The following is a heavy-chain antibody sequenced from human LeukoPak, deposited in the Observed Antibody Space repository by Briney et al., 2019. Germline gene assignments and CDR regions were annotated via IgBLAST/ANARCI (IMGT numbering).Heavy chain of an antibody. Sequence: GGSLRLSCAASGFTFSNAWMSRVRQAPGKGLEWVGRIKSKTDGGTTDYAAPVKGRFTISRDDSKNTLYLQMNSLKTEDTAVYYYTTDPMDPYDYDSRPLDYSGQKTPGTVSS. D-gene: IGHD5-12*01. CDR2: IKSKTDGGTT. CDR3: TTDPMDPYDYDSRPLDY. J-gene: IGHJ4*02. V-gene: IGHV3-15*01. CDR1: GFTFSNAW.